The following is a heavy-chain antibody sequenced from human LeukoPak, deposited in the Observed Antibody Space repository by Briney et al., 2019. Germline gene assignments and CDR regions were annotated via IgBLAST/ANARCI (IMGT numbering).Heavy chain of an antibody. CDR1: GYTFTGYY. Sequence: GASVKVSCKASGYTFTGYYMHWVRQAPGQGLEWMGWINPNGGGTNYAQKFQGRVTMTRDTSISTAYMELSRLRSDDTAVYYCARLYDFWSGTDGDYYYGMDVWGQGTTVTVSS. J-gene: IGHJ6*02. V-gene: IGHV1-2*02. CDR2: INPNGGGT. D-gene: IGHD3-3*01. CDR3: ARLYDFWSGTDGDYYYGMDV.